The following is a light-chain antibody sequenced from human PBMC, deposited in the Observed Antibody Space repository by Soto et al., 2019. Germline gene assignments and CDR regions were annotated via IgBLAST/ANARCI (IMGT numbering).Light chain of an antibody. CDR2: DES. Sequence: DIQMTQSPSSLSASVGDRVTITCQASQAINNYLHWYQQKPGKDPKLLIYDESNLEKGDPSRFSGSGSGTDFTFDISSLQPEDVATYYCQHHHNLPHFGQGTKVDI. CDR1: QAINNY. CDR3: QHHHNLPH. J-gene: IGKJ1*01. V-gene: IGKV1-33*01.